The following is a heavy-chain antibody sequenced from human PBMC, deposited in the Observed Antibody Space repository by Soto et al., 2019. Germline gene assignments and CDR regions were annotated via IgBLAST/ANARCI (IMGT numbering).Heavy chain of an antibody. CDR1: GFTFSSYS. Sequence: GGSLRLSCAASGFTFSSYSMNWVRQAPGKGLEWVSSISSSSSYIYYADSVKGRFTISRDNAKNSLYLQMNSLRAEDTAVYYCARDGPDTAMVEYFQHWGQGTLVTVSS. V-gene: IGHV3-21*01. CDR3: ARDGPDTAMVEYFQH. CDR2: ISSSSSYI. J-gene: IGHJ1*01. D-gene: IGHD5-18*01.